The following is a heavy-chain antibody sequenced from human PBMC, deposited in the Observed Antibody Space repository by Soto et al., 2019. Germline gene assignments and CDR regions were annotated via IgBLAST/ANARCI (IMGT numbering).Heavy chain of an antibody. J-gene: IGHJ4*02. CDR1: GGSISNSKW. Sequence: PXETLPLPCAVFGGSISNSKWWTWVRQPPGKGLDWIGEIFHSGSTKYNSSLMGRVTISVDKANNQFSLKLSSVTAADTAVYYCAHRPIVGAAIWGQGTLVTVSS. CDR3: AHRPIVGAAI. V-gene: IGHV4-4*02. CDR2: IFHSGST. D-gene: IGHD1-26*01.